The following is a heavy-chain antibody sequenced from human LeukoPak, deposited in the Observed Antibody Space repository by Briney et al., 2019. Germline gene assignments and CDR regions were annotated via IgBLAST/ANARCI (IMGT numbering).Heavy chain of an antibody. CDR1: GFTFGNYW. Sequence: GGSLRLSCAASGFTFGNYWMSCVRQAPGKGLEWVANIKQDGSEKYYVDSVRGRFTISRDNAKNSLYVQMNSLRAEDTAVYYCARGGEAAAGYFDYWGQGTLVTVSS. D-gene: IGHD6-13*01. CDR3: ARGGEAAAGYFDY. CDR2: IKQDGSEK. J-gene: IGHJ4*02. V-gene: IGHV3-7*01.